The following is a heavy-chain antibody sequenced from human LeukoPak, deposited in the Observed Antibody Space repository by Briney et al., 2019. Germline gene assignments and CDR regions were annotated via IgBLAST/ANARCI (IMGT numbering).Heavy chain of an antibody. CDR1: GGSISSYY. CDR2: IYYSGST. V-gene: IGHV4-59*06. CDR3: ARGSLGYCSSTSCYSYYYYYGMDV. D-gene: IGHD2-2*01. J-gene: IGHJ6*02. Sequence: PSETLSLTCTVSGGSISSYYWSWIRQHPGKGLEWIGYIYYSGSTYYNPSLKSRVTISVDTSKNQFSLKLSSVTAADTAVYYCARGSLGYCSSTSCYSYYYYYGMDVWGQGTTVTVSS.